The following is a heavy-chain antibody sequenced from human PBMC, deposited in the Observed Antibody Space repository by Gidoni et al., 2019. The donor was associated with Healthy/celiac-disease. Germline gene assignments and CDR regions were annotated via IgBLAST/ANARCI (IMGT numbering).Heavy chain of an antibody. CDR1: GFTFSSYG. D-gene: IGHD3-10*01. CDR2: RWYDGSNK. V-gene: IGHV3-33*01. Sequence: QVQLVESGGGVVQPGRSLRLSCAASGFTFSSYGMHWVRQAPGKGLEWVAVRWYDGSNKYYADSVKVRFTISRDNSKNTLYLQMNSLRAEDTAVYYCARDTSITMVRAYYFDYWGQGTLVTVSS. CDR3: ARDTSITMVRAYYFDY. J-gene: IGHJ4*02.